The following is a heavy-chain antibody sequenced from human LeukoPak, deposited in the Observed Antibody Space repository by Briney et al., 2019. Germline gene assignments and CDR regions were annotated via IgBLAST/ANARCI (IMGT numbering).Heavy chain of an antibody. CDR3: ASLPGYCSGGSCYSWFDP. Sequence: ASVKVSCKASGYTFTSYGISWVRQAPGQGLEWMGLISAYNGNTNYAQKLQGRVIMTTDTSTSTAYMELRSLRSDDTAVYYCASLPGYCSGGSCYSWFDPWGQGTLVTVSS. V-gene: IGHV1-18*01. CDR1: GYTFTSYG. CDR2: ISAYNGNT. J-gene: IGHJ5*02. D-gene: IGHD2-15*01.